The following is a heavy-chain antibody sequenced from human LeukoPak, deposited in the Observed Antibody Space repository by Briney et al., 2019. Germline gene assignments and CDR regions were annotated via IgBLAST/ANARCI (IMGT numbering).Heavy chain of an antibody. J-gene: IGHJ6*03. CDR1: GGSISSYY. D-gene: IGHD3/OR15-3a*01. V-gene: IGHV4-59*01. CDR2: IYYSGST. CDR3: ARGIFGLGYYMDV. Sequence: SETLSLTCTVSGGSISSYYWSWIRQPPGKGLEWIGYIYYSGSTNYNPSLKSRVTISVDTSKNQFSLKLSSVTAADTAVYYCARGIFGLGYYMDVWGKGTTVTVSS.